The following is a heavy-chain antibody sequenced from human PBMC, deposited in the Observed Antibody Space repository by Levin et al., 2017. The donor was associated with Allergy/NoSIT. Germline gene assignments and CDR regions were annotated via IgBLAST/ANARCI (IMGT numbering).Heavy chain of an antibody. CDR2: ISSSSSYI. Sequence: GESLKISCAASGFTFSSYSMNWVRQAPGKGLEWVSSISSSSSYIYYADSVKGRFTISRDNAKNSLYLQMNSLRAEDTAVYYCARDLQQQLVGGDYWGQGTLVTVSS. V-gene: IGHV3-21*01. CDR1: GFTFSSYS. CDR3: ARDLQQQLVGGDY. J-gene: IGHJ4*02. D-gene: IGHD6-13*01.